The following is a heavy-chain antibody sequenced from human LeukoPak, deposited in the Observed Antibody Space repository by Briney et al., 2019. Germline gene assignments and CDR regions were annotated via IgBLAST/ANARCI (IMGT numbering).Heavy chain of an antibody. CDR2: IYYSGST. CDR3: ARRGSIGY. CDR1: GGSISSSSYY. Sequence: SETLSLTCTVSGGSISSSSYYWGWIRQPPGKGLEWIGSIYYSGSTYYNPSLKSRVTISVDTSKNQFSLKLSSVTAADTAVYYCARRGSIGYWGQGTLVTVSS. D-gene: IGHD3-10*01. V-gene: IGHV4-39*01. J-gene: IGHJ4*02.